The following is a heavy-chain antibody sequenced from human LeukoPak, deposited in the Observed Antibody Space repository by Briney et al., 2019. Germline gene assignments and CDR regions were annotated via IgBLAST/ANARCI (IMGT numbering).Heavy chain of an antibody. V-gene: IGHV3-7*01. CDR1: GFSFSIYW. CDR2: IKQDGSEK. J-gene: IGHJ4*02. Sequence: GGSLRLSCAASGFSFSIYWMSWVRQAPGKGMEWVANIKQDGSEKYYVDSAKGRFTISRNNAKNLLYLRMNSLRAEDTAVYYCATDLGSSRPNFWGQGILVTVSS. D-gene: IGHD6-13*01. CDR3: ATDLGSSRPNF.